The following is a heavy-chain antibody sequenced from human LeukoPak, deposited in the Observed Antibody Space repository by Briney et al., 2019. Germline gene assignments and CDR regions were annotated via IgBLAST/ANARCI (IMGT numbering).Heavy chain of an antibody. CDR1: GVSISSGGYS. CDR3: ARGSSSWLDYYIDV. D-gene: IGHD6-13*01. V-gene: IGHV4-30-4*07. J-gene: IGHJ6*03. CDR2: IYYSGTT. Sequence: SQTLSLTCAVSGVSISSGGYSWTWIRQPPGKGLECIGHIYYSGTTYYNPSLKSRVTISLDTSKNQFSLRLTSVTAADTAVYYCARGSSSWLDYYIDVWAKGTTVTVSS.